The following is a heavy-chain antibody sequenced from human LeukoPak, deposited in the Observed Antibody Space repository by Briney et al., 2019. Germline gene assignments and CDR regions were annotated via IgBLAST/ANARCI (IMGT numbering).Heavy chain of an antibody. J-gene: IGHJ4*02. V-gene: IGHV4-31*03. CDR3: ARGQQPISLFDY. Sequence: TLSLICTVSGGSICSGGYYWSWLRQHPGKGLEWIGYIYYSGSTYYNPSLKSRVTISVDTSKNQFSLKLSSVTAADTAVYHCARGQQPISLFDYWGWGTRIIVTA. CDR1: GGSICSGGYY. CDR2: IYYSGST. D-gene: IGHD6-13*01.